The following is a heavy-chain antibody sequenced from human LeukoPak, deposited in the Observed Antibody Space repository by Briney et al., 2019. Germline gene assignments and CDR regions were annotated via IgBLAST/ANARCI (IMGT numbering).Heavy chain of an antibody. J-gene: IGHJ5*02. CDR1: GFTFGTYN. V-gene: IGHV3-30*18. D-gene: IGHD6-13*01. CDR3: AKDLYGSNWYNWFDP. Sequence: PGGSLRLSCAASGFTFGTYNMHWVRQAPGKGLDWVAVISYDGNDKYYADSVKGRFTISRDNSKNTLYLQMDSLRAEDTAVYYCAKDLYGSNWYNWFDPWGQGTPVTVSS. CDR2: ISYDGNDK.